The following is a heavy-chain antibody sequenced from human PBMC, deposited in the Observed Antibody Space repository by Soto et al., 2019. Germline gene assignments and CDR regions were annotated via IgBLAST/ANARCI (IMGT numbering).Heavy chain of an antibody. J-gene: IGHJ4*02. CDR2: IRGSVCST. Sequence: EAQLLESGGDLVQSGGSLRLSCAASGFTFSIYGMTWVRQAPGKGLEWVSAIRGSVCSTYYADAVKGRFTISRDNSNNTLYLQMNSLRVEDTSVYYCAKRDQQCWGQGTLVTVSS. CDR3: AKRDQQC. D-gene: IGHD6-19*01. CDR1: GFTFSIYG. V-gene: IGHV3-23*01.